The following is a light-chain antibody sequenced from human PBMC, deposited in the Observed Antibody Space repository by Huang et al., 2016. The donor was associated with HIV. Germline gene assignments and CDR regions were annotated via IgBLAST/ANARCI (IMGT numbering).Light chain of an antibody. CDR2: LGA. J-gene: IGKJ1*01. Sequence: DIVMTQSPLSLPVTPGEPASISCRSSQTLLPSKGYNYLVWYLQKPGQSPQLLSYLGANRAPGVPDRFSGSGSGTDFTLKISRVEAEDVGVYYCMQALQTPRTFGQGTKVEIK. CDR1: QTLLPSKGYNY. V-gene: IGKV2-28*01. CDR3: MQALQTPRT.